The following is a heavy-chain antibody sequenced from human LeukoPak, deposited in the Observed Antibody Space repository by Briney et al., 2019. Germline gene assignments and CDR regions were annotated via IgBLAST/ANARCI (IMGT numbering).Heavy chain of an antibody. CDR2: IKQHGSEK. CDR1: GFTFSSYW. CDR3: ARDYYGWFFDY. J-gene: IGHJ4*02. V-gene: IGHV3-7*01. Sequence: GGSLRLSCAASGFTFSSYWTSWVRQAPGKGLEWVANIKQHGSEKYYVDSVKGRFTISRDNAKNSLYLQMNSLRAEDTAVYYCARDYYGWFFDYWGQGTLVTVSS. D-gene: IGHD3-10*01.